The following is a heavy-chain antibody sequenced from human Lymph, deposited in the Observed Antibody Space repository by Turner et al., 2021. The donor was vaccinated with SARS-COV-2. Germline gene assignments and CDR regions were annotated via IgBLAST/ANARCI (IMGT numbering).Heavy chain of an antibody. Sequence: QVQLVQSGAEVKKPGASVKVSCKVSGYTLTELSMHWVRQAPGKGLGWMGGFDPEDGEIIYAQEFQGRVTMNEDTSTDTAYMELSSLRSEDTAVYYCATVLCTGSRCYYYGMDVWGQGTTVTVSS. J-gene: IGHJ6*02. V-gene: IGHV1-24*01. D-gene: IGHD2-8*02. CDR1: GYTLTELS. CDR2: FDPEDGEI. CDR3: ATVLCTGSRCYYYGMDV.